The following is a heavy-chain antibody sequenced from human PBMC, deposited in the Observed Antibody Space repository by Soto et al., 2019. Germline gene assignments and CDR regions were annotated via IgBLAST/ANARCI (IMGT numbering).Heavy chain of an antibody. CDR3: SYGYIYGSVFYYGMDV. J-gene: IGHJ6*02. CDR2: IIPFFGTT. D-gene: IGHD5-18*01. CDR1: GGTFNSYA. V-gene: IGHV1-69*01. Sequence: QVQVVQSGAEVMKPGSSVKVSCKASGGTFNSYAISWVRQAPGQGLEWMGGIIPFFGTTNYAQKFQGRVTITADESTSTAYMELSSLKSEDTAVYYCSYGYIYGSVFYYGMDVWGQGTTVTVSS.